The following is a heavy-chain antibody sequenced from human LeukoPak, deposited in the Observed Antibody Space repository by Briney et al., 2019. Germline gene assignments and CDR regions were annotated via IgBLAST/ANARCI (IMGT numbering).Heavy chain of an antibody. CDR1: GETVSSGAYY. V-gene: IGHV4-61*08. D-gene: IGHD5-24*01. CDR3: ASGEMATIIDY. J-gene: IGHJ4*02. Sequence: SQTLSLTCSVSGETVSSGAYYWSWIRQHPGKGLEWIGNIYYSGSTNYNPSLKSRVTISVDTSKNQFSLKLSSVTAADTAVYYCASGEMATIIDYWGQGTLVTVSS. CDR2: IYYSGST.